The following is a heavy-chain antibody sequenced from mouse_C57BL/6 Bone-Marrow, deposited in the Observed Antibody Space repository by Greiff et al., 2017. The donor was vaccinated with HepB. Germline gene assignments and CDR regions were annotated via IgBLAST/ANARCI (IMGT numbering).Heavy chain of an antibody. V-gene: IGHV1-55*01. J-gene: IGHJ4*01. CDR1: GYTFTSYW. D-gene: IGHD1-1*01. Sequence: QQPGAELVKPGASVKMSCKASGYTFTSYWITWVKQRPGQGLEWVGDIYPGRGSTNYNEKFKSKATLTVDTSSSTAYMQLSSLTSEDSAVYYCARLHGSSPYYYAMDYWGQGTSVTVSS. CDR3: ARLHGSSPYYYAMDY. CDR2: IYPGRGST.